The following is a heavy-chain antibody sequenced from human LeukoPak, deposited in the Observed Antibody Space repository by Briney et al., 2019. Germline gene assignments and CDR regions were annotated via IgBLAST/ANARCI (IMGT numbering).Heavy chain of an antibody. CDR3: AREQTRGGDLDY. V-gene: IGHV3-64*04. Sequence: GGSLRLSCAASGFTFSSYAMHWVRQAPGKGLEYVSAISSNGGSTYYADSVKGRFTISRDNAKNSLYLQMYSLRAEDTAVYYCAREQTRGGDLDYWGQGALVTVSS. CDR2: ISSNGGST. D-gene: IGHD2-21*02. CDR1: GFTFSSYA. J-gene: IGHJ4*02.